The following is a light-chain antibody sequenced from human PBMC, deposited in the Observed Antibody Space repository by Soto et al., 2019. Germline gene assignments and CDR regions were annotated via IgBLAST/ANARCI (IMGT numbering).Light chain of an antibody. CDR3: QQSYSTPLT. CDR1: QTISSY. V-gene: IGKV1-39*01. CDR2: ATS. Sequence: DIPMTQSPSSLSASVGDRVTITCRASQTISSYLNWYQQKPGKAPKFLIYATSTLQSGVPSRFSGSGSGTDFTLTISSLQPEDFATYYCQQSYSTPLTFGGGTKVEI. J-gene: IGKJ4*01.